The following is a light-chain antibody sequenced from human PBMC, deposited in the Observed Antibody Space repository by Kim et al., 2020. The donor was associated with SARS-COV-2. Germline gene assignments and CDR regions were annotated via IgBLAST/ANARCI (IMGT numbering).Light chain of an antibody. CDR1: QSLSSSY. J-gene: IGKJ5*01. CDR3: QQYGRSPH. V-gene: IGKV3-20*01. CDR2: GVS. Sequence: SLSPGEGATLPCRASQSLSSSYLAWFQHQPGQAPRLLIYGVSSRATGIPDRFSGSGSGTDFTLTISRLDPEDFAVYYCQQYGRSPHFGPGTRLEIK.